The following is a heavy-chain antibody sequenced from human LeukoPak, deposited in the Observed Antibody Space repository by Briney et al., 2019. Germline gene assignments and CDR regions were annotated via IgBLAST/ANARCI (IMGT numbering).Heavy chain of an antibody. J-gene: IGHJ4*02. D-gene: IGHD1-7*01. CDR2: IFPGDSDT. V-gene: IGHV5-51*01. CDR3: ARRLRNSRGIDY. CDR1: GYSFTYYW. Sequence: GESLKISCECSGYSFTYYWIGWVRQIPGKVLEVMGIIFPGDSDTRYSPSFQGQVTISADKSISTAYLQWSSLKPSDTAIYYCARRLRNSRGIDYWGQGTLVTVSS.